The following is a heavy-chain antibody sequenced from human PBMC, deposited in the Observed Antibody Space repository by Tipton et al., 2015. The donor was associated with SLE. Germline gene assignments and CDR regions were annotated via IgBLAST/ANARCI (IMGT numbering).Heavy chain of an antibody. D-gene: IGHD4-23*01. Sequence: SLRLSCAASGFTFSDFAMSWFRQAPGKELEWVSLIYTGGMTFYADSVKGRFTVSRDNSKNTLYLQMNSLRVEDTAVYYCVKDGSNSRGYYGMDVWGQGTTVTVSS. CDR3: VKDGSNSRGYYGMDV. V-gene: IGHV3-23*03. CDR2: IYTGGMT. CDR1: GFTFSDFA. J-gene: IGHJ6*02.